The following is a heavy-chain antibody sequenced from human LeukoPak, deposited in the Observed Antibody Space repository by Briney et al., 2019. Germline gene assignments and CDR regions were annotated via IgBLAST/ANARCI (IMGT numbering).Heavy chain of an antibody. CDR2: IVRSGDYD. D-gene: IGHD3-22*01. Sequence: PGGSLRLSCVASGFMLSDSVMNWVRQAPGKGLEWVASIVRSGDYDHYADSVKGRFTISRDDARNSLNLQMNSLRAEDTSVYYCVRGGSGSYYKWGQGTLVTVTS. CDR1: GFMLSDSV. V-gene: IGHV3-21*01. J-gene: IGHJ4*02. CDR3: VRGGSGSYYK.